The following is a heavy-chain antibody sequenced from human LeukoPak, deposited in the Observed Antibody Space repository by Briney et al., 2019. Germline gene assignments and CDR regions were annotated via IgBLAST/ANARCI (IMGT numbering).Heavy chain of an antibody. CDR1: GYTFTTYG. D-gene: IGHD5-18*01. J-gene: IGHJ6*02. CDR2: INTDTGNP. Sequence: ASVKVSCKASGYTFTTYGMNWVRQAPGQGLEWMGWINTDTGNPTYAQGFTGQFVFSLDTSVSTAYLQISSLKAEDTAVYYCARLNIQLWLRGTAYYYGMDVWGQGTTVTVSS. CDR3: ARLNIQLWLRGTAYYYGMDV. V-gene: IGHV7-4-1*02.